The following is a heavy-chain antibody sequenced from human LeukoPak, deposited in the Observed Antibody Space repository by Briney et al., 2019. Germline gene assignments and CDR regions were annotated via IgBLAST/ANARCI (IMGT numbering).Heavy chain of an antibody. Sequence: PGGSLRLSCAASGSTLISYAMHWVRQAPGKGLEWVGVISYDGSNKYYADSVQGRFAISIDNSKNTLYLQMNSMRAEDTAVYYCARPDCGGDCGAGYWGQGTLVTVSS. CDR1: GSTLISYA. J-gene: IGHJ4*02. CDR2: ISYDGSNK. CDR3: ARPDCGGDCGAGY. V-gene: IGHV3-30*01. D-gene: IGHD2-21*02.